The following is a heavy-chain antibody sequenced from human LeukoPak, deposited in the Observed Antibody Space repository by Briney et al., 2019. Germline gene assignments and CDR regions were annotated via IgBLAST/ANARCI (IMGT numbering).Heavy chain of an antibody. J-gene: IGHJ5*02. V-gene: IGHV1-18*01. CDR3: ARDPSSIAAAGTHWFDP. CDR1: GYTFTSYG. Sequence: GVSVKVSCKASGYTFTSYGISWVRQAPGQGLEWMGWISAYNGNTNYAQKLQGRVTMTTDTSTSTAYMELRSLRSDDTAVYYCARDPSSIAAAGTHWFDPWGQGTLVTVSS. CDR2: ISAYNGNT. D-gene: IGHD6-13*01.